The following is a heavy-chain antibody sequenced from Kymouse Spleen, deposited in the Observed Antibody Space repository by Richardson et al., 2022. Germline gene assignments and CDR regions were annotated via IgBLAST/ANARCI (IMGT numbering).Heavy chain of an antibody. CDR2: IKSKTDGGTT. Sequence: EVQLVESGGGLVKPGGSLRLSCAASGFTFSNAWMSWVRQAPGKGLEWVGRIKSKTDGGTTDYAAPVKGRFTISRDDSKNTLYLQMNSLKTEDTAVYYCTTTRGITGTTKDYYYGMDVWGQGTTVTVSS. J-gene: IGHJ6*02. D-gene: IGHD1-7*01. CDR1: GFTFSNAW. V-gene: IGHV3-15*01. CDR3: TTTRGITGTTKDYYYGMDV.